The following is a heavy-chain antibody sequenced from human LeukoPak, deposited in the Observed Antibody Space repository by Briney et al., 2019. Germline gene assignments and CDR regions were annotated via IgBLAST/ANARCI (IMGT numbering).Heavy chain of an antibody. J-gene: IGHJ3*02. D-gene: IGHD2-2*01. V-gene: IGHV3-30*02. CDR3: ASGVVVPAAIDTFDI. CDR1: GFTFSSYG. Sequence: GGSLRLSCAASGFTFSSYGMHWVRQAPGKGLEWVAFIRYDGSNKYYADSVKGRFTISRDNSKNTLYLQMNSLRAEDTAVYYCASGVVVPAAIDTFDIWGQGTMVTVSS. CDR2: IRYDGSNK.